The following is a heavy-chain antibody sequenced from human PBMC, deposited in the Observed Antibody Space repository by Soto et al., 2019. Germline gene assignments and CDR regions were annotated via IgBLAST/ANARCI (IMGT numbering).Heavy chain of an antibody. CDR2: ISYDGSNK. D-gene: IGHD6-19*01. J-gene: IGHJ4*02. V-gene: IGHV3-30-3*01. Sequence: QVQLVESGGGVVQPGRSLRLSCAASGFTFSSYAMHWVRQAPGKGLEWVAVISYDGSNKYYADSVKGRFTISRDNSKNTLYLHMNSLRAEDTAVYYCARGAKIRVWQQWLGPPFDYWGQGTLVTVSS. CDR3: ARGAKIRVWQQWLGPPFDY. CDR1: GFTFSSYA.